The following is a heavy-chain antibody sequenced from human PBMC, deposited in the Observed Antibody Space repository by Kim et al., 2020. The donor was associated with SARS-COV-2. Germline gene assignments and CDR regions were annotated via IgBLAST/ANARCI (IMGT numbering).Heavy chain of an antibody. Sequence: SETLSLTCAVSGGSISSSNWWSWVRQPPGKGLEWIGEIYHSGSTNYNPSLKSRVTISVDKSKNQFSLKLSSVTAADTAVYYCAVEAAAATGDAFDIWGQGTMVTVSS. D-gene: IGHD6-13*01. CDR1: GGSISSSNW. J-gene: IGHJ3*02. CDR2: IYHSGST. CDR3: AVEAAAATGDAFDI. V-gene: IGHV4-4*02.